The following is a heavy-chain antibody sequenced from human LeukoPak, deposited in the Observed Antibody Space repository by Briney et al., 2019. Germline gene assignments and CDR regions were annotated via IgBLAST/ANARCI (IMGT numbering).Heavy chain of an antibody. CDR1: GFTFSSYG. J-gene: IGHJ4*02. Sequence: GGSLRLSCAASGFTFSSYGMTWVRQAPGKGLEWVSYISSSSSTIYYADSVKGRFTISRDNAKNSVYLQMNSLRAEDTAVYYCARGSGDVDYWGQGTLVTVSS. CDR3: ARGSGDVDY. V-gene: IGHV3-48*04. D-gene: IGHD2-21*01. CDR2: ISSSSSTI.